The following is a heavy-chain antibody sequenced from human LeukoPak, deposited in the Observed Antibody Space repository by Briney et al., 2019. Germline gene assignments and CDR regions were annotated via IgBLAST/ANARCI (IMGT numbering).Heavy chain of an antibody. CDR1: GGSISGYY. CDR2: IYYSGST. V-gene: IGHV4-59*01. J-gene: IGHJ3*02. CDR3: ARDLRRDGYNLDAFDI. D-gene: IGHD5-24*01. Sequence: PSETLSLTCTVSGGSISGYYWTWIRQPAGKGLEWIGYIYYSGSTNYNPSLKSRVTISVDTSKNQFSLKLSSVTAADTAVYYCARDLRRDGYNLDAFDIWGQGTMVTVSS.